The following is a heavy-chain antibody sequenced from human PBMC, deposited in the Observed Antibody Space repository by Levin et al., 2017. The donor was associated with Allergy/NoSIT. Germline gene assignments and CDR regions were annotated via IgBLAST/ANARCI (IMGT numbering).Heavy chain of an antibody. CDR3: AREVTSYCTNGVCSYYYYGMDV. V-gene: IGHV3-48*01. Sequence: GASVKVSCAASGFTFSSYSMNWVRQAPGKGLEWVSYISSSSSTIYYADSVKGRFTISRDNAKNSLNLQMNSLRAEDTAVYYCAREVTSYCTNGVCSYYYYGMDVWGQGTTVTVSS. D-gene: IGHD2-8*01. J-gene: IGHJ6*02. CDR1: GFTFSSYS. CDR2: ISSSSSTI.